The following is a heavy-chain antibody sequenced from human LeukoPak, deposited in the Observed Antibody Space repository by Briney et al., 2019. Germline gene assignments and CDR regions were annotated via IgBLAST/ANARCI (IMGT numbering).Heavy chain of an antibody. CDR2: MNSGGTTI. Sequence: PGGSLRLSCAASGFSISGYWMHWVRQAAGEGLVWVSRMNSGGTTINYADSVKGRFTISRDNVDNTLHLQMNSLRVEDTAVYYCIREVQVRASASLGLWDQGTLVTVSS. D-gene: IGHD3-16*01. J-gene: IGHJ4*01. CDR3: IREVQVRASASLGL. CDR1: GFSISGYW. V-gene: IGHV3-74*01.